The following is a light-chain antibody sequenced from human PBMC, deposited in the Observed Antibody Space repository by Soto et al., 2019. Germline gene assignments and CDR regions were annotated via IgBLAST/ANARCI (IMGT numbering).Light chain of an antibody. J-gene: IGKJ2*01. CDR3: QQYSNWPQT. V-gene: IGKV3-15*01. Sequence: EIVMTQSPATLSVSPGDRATLSCRASQTVASNLAWYQHKPGQAPRLLIYGASTRATGLPARFSGSGSGTEFTLTISSLQSEDFAVYYCQQYSNWPQTLGQGTKLEIK. CDR1: QTVASN. CDR2: GAS.